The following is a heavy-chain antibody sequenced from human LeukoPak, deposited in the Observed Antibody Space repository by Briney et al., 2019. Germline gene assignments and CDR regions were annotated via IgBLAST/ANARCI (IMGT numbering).Heavy chain of an antibody. Sequence: ASVKVSCKASGYSFSSYVIHWLRRAPGQRLEWMGWINVGNGDTKYSQKFQGRVTITADESTSTAYMELSSLRSEDTAVYYCARLGITGTTNDYWGQGTLVTVSS. CDR1: GYSFSSYV. V-gene: IGHV1-3*01. D-gene: IGHD1-7*01. CDR3: ARLGITGTTNDY. J-gene: IGHJ4*02. CDR2: INVGNGDT.